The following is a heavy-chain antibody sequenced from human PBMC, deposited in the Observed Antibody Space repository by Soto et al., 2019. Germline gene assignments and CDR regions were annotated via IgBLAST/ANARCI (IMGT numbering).Heavy chain of an antibody. CDR2: MNHNSGNT. V-gene: IGHV1-8*01. CDR1: RYTFTSYD. CDR3: ARAEIPYYYDSSGYLADY. D-gene: IGHD3-22*01. J-gene: IGHJ4*02. Sequence: ASVTVSYQDSRYTFTSYDINWLQQATGQGLEWMGWMNHNSGNTGYAHKFQGRVTMTRNTSISTAYMELSSLRSEGTAVYYCARAEIPYYYDSSGYLADYWGPGTLVTVSS.